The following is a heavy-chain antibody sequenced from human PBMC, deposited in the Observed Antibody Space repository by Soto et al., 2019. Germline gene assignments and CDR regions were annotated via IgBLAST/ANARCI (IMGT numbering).Heavy chain of an antibody. Sequence: EVKLLESGGDLVQPGGSLTLSCAASGFTFIAYASSWVRQVPGQGLEWVSTVSVSCGLTDYADSVKGRFTISRDNSKNSIFLHMGSLRAEDTAVYYCVKLKIRAELPQEHYFDHWGQGTRVTVSS. CDR3: VKLKIRAELPQEHYFDH. CDR2: VSVSCGLT. V-gene: IGHV3-23*01. J-gene: IGHJ4*02. D-gene: IGHD3-10*01. CDR1: GFTFIAYA.